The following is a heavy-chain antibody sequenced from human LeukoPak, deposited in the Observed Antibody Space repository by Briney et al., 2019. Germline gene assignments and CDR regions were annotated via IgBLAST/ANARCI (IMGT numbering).Heavy chain of an antibody. D-gene: IGHD3-10*01. Sequence: GGSLRLSCAASGFTFSSYSMHWVRQAPGKGLEWVSSISTTTYTYYADSVKGRFTTSRDNAKNSLYLQMNSLRAEDTGVYYCARGNYFDYWGQGTLVTVSS. J-gene: IGHJ4*02. V-gene: IGHV3-21*01. CDR2: ISTTTYT. CDR3: ARGNYFDY. CDR1: GFTFSSYS.